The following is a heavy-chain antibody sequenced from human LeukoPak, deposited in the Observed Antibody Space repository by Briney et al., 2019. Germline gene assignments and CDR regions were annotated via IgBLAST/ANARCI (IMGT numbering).Heavy chain of an antibody. J-gene: IGHJ3*02. Sequence: GGSLRLSCAASGFTFSSYSINWVRQAPGKGLEWVSSISSGGDHISYADSVKGRFTISRDNANNLVYLQMNCLRAEDTAVFCCARDLYGDYAFDIWGQGTVVTVSS. CDR1: GFTFSSYS. CDR3: ARDLYGDYAFDI. V-gene: IGHV3-21*01. CDR2: ISSGGDHI. D-gene: IGHD4-17*01.